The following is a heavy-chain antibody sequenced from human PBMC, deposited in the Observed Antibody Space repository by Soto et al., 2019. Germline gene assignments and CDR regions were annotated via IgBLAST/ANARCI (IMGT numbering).Heavy chain of an antibody. CDR3: ARAVFSSDVYIDF. D-gene: IGHD3-10*01. CDR1: GASVSTSGYT. Sequence: QLRLQESGSRLVKPSQTLSLTCAISGASVSTSGYTWSWIRQPPGQGLEWIGYIYPSGATTYNPSLKSRVNISLEPSRTRLSPIVNSATAADTAVYYCARAVFSSDVYIDFWGQGTTVTVSS. CDR2: IYPSGAT. V-gene: IGHV4-30-2*01. J-gene: IGHJ6*03.